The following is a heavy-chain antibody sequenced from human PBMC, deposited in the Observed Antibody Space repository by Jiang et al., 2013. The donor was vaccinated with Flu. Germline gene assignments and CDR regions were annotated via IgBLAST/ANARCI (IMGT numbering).Heavy chain of an antibody. Sequence: VQLVESGPGLVKPSETLSLTCTVSGGSISSYYWSWIRQPPGKGLEWIGYIYYSGSTNYNPSLKSRVTISVDTSKNQFSLKLSSVTAADTAVYYCASSRSSGWQFFDYWGQGTLVTVSS. CDR2: IYYSGST. V-gene: IGHV4-59*01. CDR1: GGSISSYY. CDR3: ASSRSSGWQFFDY. D-gene: IGHD6-19*01. J-gene: IGHJ4*02.